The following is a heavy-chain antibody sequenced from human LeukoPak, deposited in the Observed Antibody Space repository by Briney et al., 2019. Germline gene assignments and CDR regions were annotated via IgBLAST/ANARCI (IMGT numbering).Heavy chain of an antibody. Sequence: ASVKVSCKASGYTFTIYGISWVRQAPGQGLEWMGWMNPKGGNTGYALKFQGRVTITRDTSVSTAYMELSSLRSEDTAVYYCARIDYSNAFDIWGQGTVVTVSS. CDR1: GYTFTIYG. CDR3: ARIDYSNAFDI. D-gene: IGHD4-11*01. J-gene: IGHJ3*02. V-gene: IGHV1-8*03. CDR2: MNPKGGNT.